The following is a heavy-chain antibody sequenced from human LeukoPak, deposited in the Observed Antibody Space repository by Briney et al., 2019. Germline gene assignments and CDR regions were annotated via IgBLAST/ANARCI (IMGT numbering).Heavy chain of an antibody. V-gene: IGHV3-7*01. CDR2: IKQDGSEK. CDR1: GFTSSSSW. CDR3: ARGLHAFDI. J-gene: IGHJ3*02. Sequence: PRGSLRLSCAASGFTSSSSWMSCVRQAPGQGLEWVANIKQDGSEKYYVHSVKGRFTISRDNAKNSLYLQMNSLRAEDTAVYYCARGLHAFDIWGQGTMVTVSS.